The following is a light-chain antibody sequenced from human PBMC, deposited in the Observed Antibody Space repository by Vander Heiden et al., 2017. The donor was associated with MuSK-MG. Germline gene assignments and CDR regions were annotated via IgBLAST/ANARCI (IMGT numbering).Light chain of an antibody. V-gene: IGKV3-20*01. CDR3: HQDCSSPMA. Sequence: EIVLTQSPGTLSFSPGERATLSCRASQRVTSIYLAWYQHKPVQAPRLLIYDVSSRVTGIPDRFSGSGSGSDFTLTISSLEPEDFAVYYCHQDCSSPMAFSQRTKVEIK. J-gene: IGKJ1*01. CDR1: QRVTSIY. CDR2: DVS.